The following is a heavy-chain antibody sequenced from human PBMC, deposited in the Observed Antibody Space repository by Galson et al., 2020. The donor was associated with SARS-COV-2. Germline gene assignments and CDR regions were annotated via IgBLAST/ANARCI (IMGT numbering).Heavy chain of an antibody. J-gene: IGHJ6*02. Sequence: ETSEPLSLTCTVSVGSISSGDYYWSWIRQPPGQGLEWIGYIYYSGSTYYNPSLKSRVTISVDTSKNQFSLKLSSVTAADTGVYYCAREPGETTGGMDVWGQGTTVTVSS. CDR1: VGSISSGDYY. CDR3: AREPGETTGGMDV. CDR2: IYYSGST. V-gene: IGHV4-30-4*01. D-gene: IGHD4-17*01.